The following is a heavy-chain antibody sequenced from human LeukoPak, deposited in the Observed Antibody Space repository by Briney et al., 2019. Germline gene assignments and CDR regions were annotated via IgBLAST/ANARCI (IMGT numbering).Heavy chain of an antibody. CDR2: ISYDGSNK. V-gene: IGHV3-30*18. J-gene: IGHJ4*02. D-gene: IGHD1-26*01. Sequence: GGSLRLSCAASGFTFSSYGMHWVRQAPGKGLEWVAVISYDGSNKYYADSVKGRFTISRDNSKNTLYLQMNSLRAEDTAVYYCAKSVGATGDYFDYWGQGTLVTVSS. CDR1: GFTFSSYG. CDR3: AKSVGATGDYFDY.